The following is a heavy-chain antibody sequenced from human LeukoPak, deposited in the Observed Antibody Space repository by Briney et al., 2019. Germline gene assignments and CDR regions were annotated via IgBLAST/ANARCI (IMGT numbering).Heavy chain of an antibody. Sequence: PSETLSLTCTVSGGSISSGGYYWNWIRQHSGKGLEWIGYIYYSGSTYYNPSLKSRLTISVDTSKNQFSLKLSSVTAADTAVYYCARVRSSSSVIAFDIWGQGTMVTVSS. CDR3: ARVRSSSSVIAFDI. V-gene: IGHV4-31*03. CDR2: IYYSGST. J-gene: IGHJ3*02. D-gene: IGHD6-6*01. CDR1: GGSISSGGYY.